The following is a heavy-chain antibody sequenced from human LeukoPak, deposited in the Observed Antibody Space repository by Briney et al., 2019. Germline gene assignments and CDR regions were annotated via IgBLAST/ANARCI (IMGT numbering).Heavy chain of an antibody. CDR3: AKDLTVRSYMDV. CDR1: GFTFSSYA. D-gene: IGHD4-17*01. J-gene: IGHJ6*03. V-gene: IGHV3-30*18. Sequence: GRSLRLSCAASGFTFSSYAMHWVRQAPGKGPEWVAAISYDGNTKYYVDSVKGRFTISRDNSKNTLYLQMNSLRAEDTAVYYCAKDLTVRSYMDVWGKGTTVTVSS. CDR2: ISYDGNTK.